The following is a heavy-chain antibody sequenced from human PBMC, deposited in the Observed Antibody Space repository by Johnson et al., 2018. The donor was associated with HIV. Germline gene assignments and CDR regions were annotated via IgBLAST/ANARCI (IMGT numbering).Heavy chain of an antibody. CDR2: IKSKTDGGTT. D-gene: IGHD3-9*01. Sequence: VQLVESGGGLVKPGGSLRLSCAASGFTFSNAWMSWVRQAPGKGLEWVGRIKSKTDGGTTDYAAPVKGRFTISRDDSKNTLYLQRNSLKTEDTAVYYCTTPGYDTEDAFDIWGQGTMVTVAS. CDR1: GFTFSNAW. V-gene: IGHV3-15*01. CDR3: TTPGYDTEDAFDI. J-gene: IGHJ3*02.